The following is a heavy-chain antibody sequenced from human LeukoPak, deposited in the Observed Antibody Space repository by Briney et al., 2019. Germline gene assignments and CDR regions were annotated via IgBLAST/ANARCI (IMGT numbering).Heavy chain of an antibody. J-gene: IGHJ4*02. CDR3: AILSVPGDYFDY. V-gene: IGHV3-9*01. D-gene: IGHD3-10*02. CDR2: ISWNSGSI. Sequence: GGSLRLSCAASGFTFDDYAMHWVRQAPGKGLEWVSGISWNSGSIGYADSVKGRFTISRDNAKNSLYLQMNNLRVEDTAVYYCAILSVPGDYFDYWGQGTLVTVSS. CDR1: GFTFDDYA.